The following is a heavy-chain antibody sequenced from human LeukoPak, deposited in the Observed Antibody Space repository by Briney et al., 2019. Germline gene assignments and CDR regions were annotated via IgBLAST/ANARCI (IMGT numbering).Heavy chain of an antibody. CDR3: ARHGSCSGGSCYSWYFQH. V-gene: IGHV5-51*01. D-gene: IGHD2-15*01. CDR1: GYRFTTYW. Sequence: GESLKISCKGSGYRFTTYWIGWVRQMPGKGLEWMGIIYPGDSDTRYSPSFEGQVTISADKSISTAYLQWSSLKASDTAMYYCARHGSCSGGSCYSWYFQHWGQGTLVTVSS. J-gene: IGHJ1*01. CDR2: IYPGDSDT.